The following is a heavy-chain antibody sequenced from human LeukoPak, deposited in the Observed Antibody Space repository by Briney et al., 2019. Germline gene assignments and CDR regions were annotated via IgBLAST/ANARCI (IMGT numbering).Heavy chain of an antibody. CDR2: ISWNSGSI. D-gene: IGHD3-22*01. CDR3: AKDLSSGYYSTTHYYYGMDV. Sequence: GGSLRLSCAASGFTFDDYAMHWVRQAPGKGLGWVSGISWNSGSIGYADSVKGRFTISRDNAKNSLYLQMNSLRAEDTALYYCAKDLSSGYYSTTHYYYGMDVWGQGTTVTVSS. CDR1: GFTFDDYA. V-gene: IGHV3-9*01. J-gene: IGHJ6*02.